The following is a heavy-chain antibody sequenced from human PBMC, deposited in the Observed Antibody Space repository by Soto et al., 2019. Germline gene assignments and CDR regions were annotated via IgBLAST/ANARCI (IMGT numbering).Heavy chain of an antibody. Sequence: EVQLVESGGGLVQPGGSLRLSCAASGFTFTGSWMHWVRQAPGKGLVWVSRINGDGSGTSYADFVKGRFIISRDDAKNTLFLQMNGLRAEDTAVYYCARGIFGSGTANDYWGQGTLSPSPQ. J-gene: IGHJ4*02. CDR1: GFTFTGSW. CDR2: INGDGSGT. CDR3: ARGIFGSGTANDY. D-gene: IGHD3-10*01. V-gene: IGHV3-74*01.